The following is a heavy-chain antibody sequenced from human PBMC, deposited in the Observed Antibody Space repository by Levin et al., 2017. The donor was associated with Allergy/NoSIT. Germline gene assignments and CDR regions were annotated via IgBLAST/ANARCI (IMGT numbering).Heavy chain of an antibody. CDR2: IYYSGST. CDR1: GGSISSSSYY. Sequence: SETLSLTCTVSGGSISSSSYYWGWIRQPPGKGLEWIGSIYYSGSTYYNPSLKSRVTISVDTSKNQFSLKLSSVTAADTAVYYCARRPRSAPLQAFDIWGQGTMVTVSS. D-gene: IGHD4-11*01. CDR3: ARRPRSAPLQAFDI. J-gene: IGHJ3*02. V-gene: IGHV4-39*01.